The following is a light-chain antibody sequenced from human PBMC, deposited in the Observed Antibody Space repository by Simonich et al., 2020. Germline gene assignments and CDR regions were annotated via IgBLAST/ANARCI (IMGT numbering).Light chain of an antibody. Sequence: NFMLTQPHSVSESPVKTVTISCTRSSGSIASNYVQWYQQRPGSAPTTVIYEDNQRPPGVPDRFSGSIDSSSNSASLTISGLKTEDEADYYCQSYDSSNHRGVFGGGTKLTVL. J-gene: IGLJ2*01. V-gene: IGLV6-57*03. CDR2: EDN. CDR3: QSYDSSNHRGV. CDR1: SGSIASNY.